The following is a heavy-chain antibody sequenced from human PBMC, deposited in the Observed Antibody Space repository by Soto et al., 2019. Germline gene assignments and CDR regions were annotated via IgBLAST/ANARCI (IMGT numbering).Heavy chain of an antibody. CDR1: GGSISSYY. CDR3: AILYSSGWYANFDY. CDR2: IYYSGST. V-gene: IGHV4-59*08. J-gene: IGHJ4*02. Sequence: SETLSLTCTVSGGSISSYYWSWIRQPPGKGLEWIGYIYYSGSTNYNPSLKSRVTISVDTSKNQFSLKLSSVTAADTAVYYCAILYSSGWYANFDYWGQGTLVTVSS. D-gene: IGHD6-19*01.